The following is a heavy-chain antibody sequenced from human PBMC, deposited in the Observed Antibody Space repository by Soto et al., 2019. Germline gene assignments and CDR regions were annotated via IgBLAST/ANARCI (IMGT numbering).Heavy chain of an antibody. CDR3: ARHKREYYGSGSLGNACDI. CDR1: GCVISTGDYY. J-gene: IGHJ3*02. V-gene: IGHV4-30-4*02. Sequence: SDALYLTRNVTGCVISTGDYYWCWSLQPPGKGLELIGYIYYSGSTYYNPSLKCRVTISVDTTKNQYSLKLSSVTAADTAVYYCARHKREYYGSGSLGNACDIGGQGTMV. D-gene: IGHD3-10*01. CDR2: IYYSGST.